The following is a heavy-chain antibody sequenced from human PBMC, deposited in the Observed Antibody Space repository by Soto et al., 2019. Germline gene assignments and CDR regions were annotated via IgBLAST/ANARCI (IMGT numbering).Heavy chain of an antibody. CDR2: IYPDDSDI. CDR1: RYRFTNYW. V-gene: IGHV5-51*01. Sequence: GESLKISCKGSRYRFTNYWIGWVRQMPGKGLEWMGIIYPDDSDIRYSPSFQGRVTISADKSISTAYLQWSSLKASDTAMYYCARWAEGVTTPHFDYWGQGTLVTVSS. D-gene: IGHD4-17*01. J-gene: IGHJ4*01. CDR3: ARWAEGVTTPHFDY.